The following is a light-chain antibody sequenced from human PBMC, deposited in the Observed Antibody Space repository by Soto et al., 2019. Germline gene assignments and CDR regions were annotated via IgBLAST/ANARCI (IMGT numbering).Light chain of an antibody. Sequence: QSVLTQPASVSGSPGQSITISCTGTSSDVGGYNYVSWYQQHPGKAPKLIIYEVSNRPSGVSNRFSGSKSGDTASLTISGLHAEDEADYYCSSYTSSSTLYVFGTGTQLTVL. CDR2: EVS. J-gene: IGLJ1*01. CDR1: SSDVGGYNY. CDR3: SSYTSSSTLYV. V-gene: IGLV2-14*01.